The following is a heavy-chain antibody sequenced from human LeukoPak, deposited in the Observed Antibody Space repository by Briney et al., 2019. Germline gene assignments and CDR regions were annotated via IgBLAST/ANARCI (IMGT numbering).Heavy chain of an antibody. CDR2: IIPILGIA. CDR3: ARDEFRGNSVNYYYGMDV. Sequence: GSSVKVSCKASGGTFSSYAISWVRQAPGQGLEWMGRIIPILGIANYAQKFQGRVTITADKSTSTAYMELSSLRSEDTAVYYYARDEFRGNSVNYYYGMDVWGQGTTVTVSS. V-gene: IGHV1-69*04. CDR1: GGTFSSYA. D-gene: IGHD4-23*01. J-gene: IGHJ6*02.